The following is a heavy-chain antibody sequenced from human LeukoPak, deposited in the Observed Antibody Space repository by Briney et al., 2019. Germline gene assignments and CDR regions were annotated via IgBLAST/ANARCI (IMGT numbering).Heavy chain of an antibody. V-gene: IGHV1-69*13. CDR2: IIPIFGTA. D-gene: IGHD6-13*01. CDR1: GGTFSSYA. J-gene: IGHJ4*02. Sequence: GASVKVSCKASGGTFSSYAISWVRQAPGQGLEWMGGIIPIFGTANYAQKFQGRVTITADESTSTAYMELSSLRSEDTAVYYCAGNSIAAAGTELFDYWGQGTLVTVSS. CDR3: AGNSIAAAGTELFDY.